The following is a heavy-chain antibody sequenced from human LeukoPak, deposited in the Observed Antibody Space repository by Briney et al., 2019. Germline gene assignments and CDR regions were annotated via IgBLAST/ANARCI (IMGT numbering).Heavy chain of an antibody. Sequence: GGSLRLSCTASGLTFSTYWVHWVRQAPGKGLVWGSQIKFDGSLASYADSVKGRFTISRDNAKNTLYLQMNTLGTEDTAVYYCVTGHYDSRMYFDLWGRGTLVTVSS. D-gene: IGHD3-16*01. J-gene: IGHJ2*01. CDR3: VTGHYDSRMYFDL. V-gene: IGHV3-74*01. CDR1: GLTFSTYW. CDR2: IKFDGSLA.